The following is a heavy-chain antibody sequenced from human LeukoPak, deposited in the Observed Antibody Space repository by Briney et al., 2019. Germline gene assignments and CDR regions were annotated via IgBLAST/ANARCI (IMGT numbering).Heavy chain of an antibody. J-gene: IGHJ4*02. CDR2: VNSDGSSK. D-gene: IGHD3-22*01. CDR1: GFTFSNYW. CDR3: ARDPWGLSSAYYFDY. V-gene: IGHV3-74*01. Sequence: GGSLRLSCAASGFTFSNYWMHWVRQAPGKGLVWVSRVNSDGSSKNYADSVKGRFTISRDNAKNTLYLQMNSLRAEDTAVYYCARDPWGLSSAYYFDYWGQGTLVTVSS.